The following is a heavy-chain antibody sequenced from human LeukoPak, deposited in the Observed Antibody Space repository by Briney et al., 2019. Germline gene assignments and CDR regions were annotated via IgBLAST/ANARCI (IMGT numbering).Heavy chain of an antibody. J-gene: IGHJ4*02. V-gene: IGHV3-23*01. Sequence: GGSLRLSCVASGFSFNNFGMSWVRQAPGKGLEWVSSISGTGGSTHYADSVKGRFTISRDNSKSTLCLQMNSLRAEDTAVYYCAKQLGYCSDGTCYFPYWGQGTLVTVSS. CDR3: AKQLGYCSDGTCYFPY. CDR1: GFSFNNFG. D-gene: IGHD2-15*01. CDR2: ISGTGGST.